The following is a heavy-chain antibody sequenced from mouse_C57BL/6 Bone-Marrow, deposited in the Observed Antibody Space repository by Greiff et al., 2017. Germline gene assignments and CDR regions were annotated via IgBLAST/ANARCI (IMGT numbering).Heavy chain of an antibody. CDR2: ISYDGSN. CDR1: GYSITSGYY. CDR3: ARGGSYGSSRILDY. D-gene: IGHD1-1*01. J-gene: IGHJ4*01. V-gene: IGHV3-6*01. Sequence: DVKLQESGPGLVKPSQSLSLTCSVTGYSITSGYYWNWIRQFPGNKLEWMGYISYDGSNNYNPSLKNRISITRDTSKNQFFLKLNSVTTEDTATYYCARGGSYGSSRILDYWGQGTSVTVSS.